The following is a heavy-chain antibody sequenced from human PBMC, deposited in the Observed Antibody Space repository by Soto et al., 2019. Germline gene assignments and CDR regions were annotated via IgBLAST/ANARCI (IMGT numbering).Heavy chain of an antibody. CDR3: ARVEYYYDSSGYLRTEGFEP. CDR2: IIPIFGTA. J-gene: IGHJ5*02. Sequence: SVKVSCKASGGTFSSYAISWVRQAPGQGLERMGGIIPIFGTANYAQKFQGRVTITADESTSTAYMELSSLRSEDTAVYYCARVEYYYDSSGYLRTEGFEPWGQGTLVTVSS. D-gene: IGHD3-22*01. CDR1: GGTFSSYA. V-gene: IGHV1-69*13.